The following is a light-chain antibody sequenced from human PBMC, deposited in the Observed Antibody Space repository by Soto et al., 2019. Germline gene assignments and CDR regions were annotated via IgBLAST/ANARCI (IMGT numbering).Light chain of an antibody. Sequence: EIVLTQSPATLSLSPGERATLSCRASQSFSSYLAWYQQKPGQAPRLLIYGASTRATDMPGRFSGRGSGTEFTLTISSLQSEDYAVYYCQQYRNWPRTFGQGTKVDI. CDR3: QQYRNWPRT. J-gene: IGKJ1*01. V-gene: IGKV3-15*01. CDR1: QSFSSY. CDR2: GAS.